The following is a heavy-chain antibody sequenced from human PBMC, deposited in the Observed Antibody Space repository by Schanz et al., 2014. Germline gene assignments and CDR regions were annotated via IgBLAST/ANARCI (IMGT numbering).Heavy chain of an antibody. J-gene: IGHJ3*01. CDR1: GYSFTTYG. CDR3: AWETTIITGGAFDV. CDR2: ISAFDDKT. Sequence: QVQLVQSGAEVKKPGASVKVSCKASGYSFTTYGLNWVRQAPGQGPEWMGWISAFDDKTDYAQNFQGRLIMTTDTSTTTVYMELRGLRSDDTAVYYCAWETTIITGGAFDVWGQGTMVTVSS. D-gene: IGHD3-9*01. V-gene: IGHV1-18*01.